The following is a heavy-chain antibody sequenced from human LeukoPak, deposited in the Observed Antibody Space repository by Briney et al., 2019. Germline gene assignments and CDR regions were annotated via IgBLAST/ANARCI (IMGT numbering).Heavy chain of an antibody. Sequence: PGGSLRLSCAASRFTFGSYWMHWVRQAPGKGLGWVSRIDSDGSSTKYAESVKGRFTISRDNAKNTLYLQMNSLRAEDTAVYYCARGEYGALDFDYWGQGTLVTVSS. CDR1: RFTFGSYW. V-gene: IGHV3-74*03. CDR3: ARGEYGALDFDY. CDR2: IDSDGSST. D-gene: IGHD1-26*01. J-gene: IGHJ4*02.